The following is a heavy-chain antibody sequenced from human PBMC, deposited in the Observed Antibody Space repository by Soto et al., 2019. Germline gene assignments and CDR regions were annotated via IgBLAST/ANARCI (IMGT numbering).Heavy chain of an antibody. Sequence: EVQLLESGGGLVQPGGSLRLSCAASGFTFSNYGMSWVRQAPGKGLEWVSSISTGGGNTYLADSVKGRFTISRDNSQNTLYLQMNSLRAEDTAVYYCAKREAGTTTWYYFDYWGQGTLVTVSS. D-gene: IGHD3-16*01. V-gene: IGHV3-23*01. CDR1: GFTFSNYG. CDR3: AKREAGTTTWYYFDY. CDR2: ISTGGGNT. J-gene: IGHJ4*02.